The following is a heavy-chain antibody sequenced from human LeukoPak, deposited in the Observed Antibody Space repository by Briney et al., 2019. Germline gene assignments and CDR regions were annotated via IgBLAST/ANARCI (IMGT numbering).Heavy chain of an antibody. CDR3: ARRVVPGYYMDV. V-gene: IGHV4-39*01. D-gene: IGHD2-2*01. CDR2: IYYSGST. J-gene: IGHJ6*03. CDR1: GGSISSSSYY. Sequence: SETLSLTCTVSGGSISSSSYYWGWIRQPPGKGLEWIGSIYYSGSTYYNPSLKSRVTISVDTSKNQFSLKLSSVTAADTAVYYCARRVVPGYYMDVWGKGTTVTVSS.